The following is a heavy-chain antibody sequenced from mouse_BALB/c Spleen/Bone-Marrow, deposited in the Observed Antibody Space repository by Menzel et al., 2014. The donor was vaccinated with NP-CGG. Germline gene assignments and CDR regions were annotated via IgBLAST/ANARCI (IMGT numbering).Heavy chain of an antibody. CDR1: GYTFTSHW. D-gene: IGHD2-2*01. V-gene: IGHV1-7*01. CDR3: ARSGGYDGFSY. J-gene: IGHJ2*01. Sequence: QVQLKESGAELAKPGASVKMSCKASGYTFTSHWMHWVKQRPGQGLEWIGYINPSTGYTEYNQKFKDKATLTAGKSSSTAYMQLSSLTSEDSAVYYCARSGGYDGFSYWGQGTTLTVSS. CDR2: INPSTGYT.